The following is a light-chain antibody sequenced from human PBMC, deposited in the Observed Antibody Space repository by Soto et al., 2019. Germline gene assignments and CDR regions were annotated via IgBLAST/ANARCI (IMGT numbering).Light chain of an antibody. CDR3: QRYGTSLPLT. CDR2: GAS. CDR1: QSVSSNY. J-gene: IGKJ4*01. V-gene: IGKV3-20*01. Sequence: EVVLTQSPGTLSLSPGDRATLSCRASQSVSSNYLAWYQQKPGQAPRLLIYGASSGATGIPDRFSGSGSGTDFTLTISRLEPEDFAVYYCQRYGTSLPLTFGGGTKVEIK.